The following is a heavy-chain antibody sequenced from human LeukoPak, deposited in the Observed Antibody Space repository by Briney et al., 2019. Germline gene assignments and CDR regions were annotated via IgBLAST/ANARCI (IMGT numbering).Heavy chain of an antibody. J-gene: IGHJ4*02. D-gene: IGHD3-10*01. Sequence: KPSETLSLTCSVSGGSINDYYWSWIRQPPGKGLEWIGYVYYIGSTYYNPSLKSRVTISLHTSKNQFSLRLTSVTAADTAVYYCATGRYAYGSEYWGQGTLVTVSS. CDR2: VYYIGST. V-gene: IGHV4-59*08. CDR1: GGSINDYY. CDR3: ATGRYAYGSEY.